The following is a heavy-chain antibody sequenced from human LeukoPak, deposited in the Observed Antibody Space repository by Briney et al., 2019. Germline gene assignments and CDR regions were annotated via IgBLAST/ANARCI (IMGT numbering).Heavy chain of an antibody. CDR2: INPNSGGT. Sequence: ASVKVSCKASGYSFTGYYMHWVRQAPGQGLEWMGWINPNSGGTKYAQKFQGRVTMSTDTSTSTAYMELRSLRFDDTAIYYCAKDWHILTGRNCFDPWGQGTLVTVSS. D-gene: IGHD3-9*01. V-gene: IGHV1-2*02. CDR3: AKDWHILTGRNCFDP. J-gene: IGHJ5*02. CDR1: GYSFTGYY.